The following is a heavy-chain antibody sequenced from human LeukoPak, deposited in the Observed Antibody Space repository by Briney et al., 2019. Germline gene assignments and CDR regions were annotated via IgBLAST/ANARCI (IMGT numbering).Heavy chain of an antibody. V-gene: IGHV1-69*02. D-gene: IGHD2-15*01. CDR2: IIPILGIA. Sequence: GGSLRLSCAASGFTFSSYTISWVRQAPGQGLEWMGRIIPILGIANYAQKFQGRVTITADKSTSTAYMELSSLRSEDTAVYYCARADSYPAPFDYWGQGTLVTVSS. CDR1: GFTFSSYT. CDR3: ARADSYPAPFDY. J-gene: IGHJ4*02.